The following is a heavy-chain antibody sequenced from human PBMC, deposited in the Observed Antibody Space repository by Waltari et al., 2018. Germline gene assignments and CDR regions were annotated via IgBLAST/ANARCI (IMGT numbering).Heavy chain of an antibody. CDR3: ARGVLYGSGSYFYYYYYGMDV. V-gene: IGHV4-34*01. CDR2: INHSGST. Sequence: QVQLQQWGAGLLKPSETLSLTCAVYGGSFSGYYWSWIRQPPGKGLEWIGEINHSGSTNYIPSLRSRVTKSVDTSKNQFSLNLSSVTAADTAVYYCARGVLYGSGSYFYYYYYGMDVWGQGTTVTVSS. CDR1: GGSFSGYY. D-gene: IGHD3-10*01. J-gene: IGHJ6*02.